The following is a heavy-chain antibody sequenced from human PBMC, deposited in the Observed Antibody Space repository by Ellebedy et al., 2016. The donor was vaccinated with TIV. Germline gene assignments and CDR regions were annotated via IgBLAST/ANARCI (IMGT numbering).Heavy chain of an antibody. V-gene: IGHV1-69*13. Sequence: SVKVSXXASGGTFSSYAISWVRQAPGQGLEWMGGIIPIFGTANYAQKFQGRVTITADESTSTAYMELSSLRSEDTAVYYCARGGYYYSYYYYGMDVWGQGTTVTVSS. D-gene: IGHD3-22*01. CDR1: GGTFSSYA. J-gene: IGHJ6*02. CDR2: IIPIFGTA. CDR3: ARGGYYYSYYYYGMDV.